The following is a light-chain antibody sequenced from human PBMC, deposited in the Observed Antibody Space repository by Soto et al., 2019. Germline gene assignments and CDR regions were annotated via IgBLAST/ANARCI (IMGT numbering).Light chain of an antibody. Sequence: ELVLAQSPGTLSLSPGERATLSCRASQSIYINSLAWYQHKRGQAPRLLIYAATVRATAVPDRFNGSGSGTDFALTVSRLEPEDSAMYYCQQYGDSPFAFGPGTKLDV. CDR2: AAT. CDR3: QQYGDSPFA. CDR1: QSIYINS. J-gene: IGKJ3*01. V-gene: IGKV3-20*01.